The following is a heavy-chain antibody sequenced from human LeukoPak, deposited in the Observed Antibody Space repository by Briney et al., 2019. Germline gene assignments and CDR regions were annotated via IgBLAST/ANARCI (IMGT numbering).Heavy chain of an antibody. V-gene: IGHV4-34*01. J-gene: IGHJ6*03. CDR3: ARLTYYYDSSGYYFPYYYYYYYMDV. Sequence: SETLSLTCAVYGGSFSGYYWSWIRQPPGKGLEWIGEINHSGSTNYNPSLKSRVTISVDTSKNQFSLKLSSVTAADTALYYCARLTYYYDSSGYYFPYYYYYYYMDVWGKGTTVTISS. CDR1: GGSFSGYY. CDR2: INHSGST. D-gene: IGHD3-22*01.